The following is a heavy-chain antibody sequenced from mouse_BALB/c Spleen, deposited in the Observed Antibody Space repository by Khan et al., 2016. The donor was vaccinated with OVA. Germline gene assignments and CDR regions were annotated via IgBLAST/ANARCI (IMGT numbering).Heavy chain of an antibody. D-gene: IGHD2-3*01. CDR3: ARDGSYCAMDY. J-gene: IGHJ4*01. CDR2: INTNTGDP. V-gene: IGHV9-3*02. Sequence: QIQLVQSGPELMKPGETVKISCKSSGYTFTNYGMNWVKQAPGKGLKWMGWINTNTGDPTYAEDFKGRFAFSLETSASTAYLQINNLKNEDTATYFCARDGSYCAMDYWGQGTSVTVSS. CDR1: GYTFTNYG.